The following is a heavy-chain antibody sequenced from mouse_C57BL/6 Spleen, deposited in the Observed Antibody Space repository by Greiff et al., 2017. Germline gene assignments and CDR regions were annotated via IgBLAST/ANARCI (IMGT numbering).Heavy chain of an antibody. CDR2: IHPNSGST. D-gene: IGHD5-5*01. V-gene: IGHV1-64*01. CDR3: ARGRGTTVGYYFDY. CDR1: GYTFTSYW. J-gene: IGHJ2*01. Sequence: QVQLQQPGAELVKPGASVKLSCKASGYTFTSYWMHWVKQRPGQGLEWIGMIHPNSGSTNYNEKFKSKATLTVDKSSSTAYMQLSSLTSEDSAVYYCARGRGTTVGYYFDYWGQGTTLTVSS.